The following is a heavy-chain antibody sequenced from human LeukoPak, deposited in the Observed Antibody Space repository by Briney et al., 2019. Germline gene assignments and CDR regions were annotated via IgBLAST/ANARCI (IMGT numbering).Heavy chain of an antibody. CDR2: IHSSGST. CDR3: ARQSRGASGTLDF. CDR1: GGSISGFY. D-gene: IGHD3-10*01. J-gene: IGHJ4*02. V-gene: IGHV4-4*09. Sequence: SETLSLTCTVSGGSISGFYWGWIRQPPGKGLEWIGYIHSSGSTNSNPSLKSRITISLDTSKSQFSLKMTSVTAADTAVYYCARQSRGASGTLDFWGQGTLVSVSS.